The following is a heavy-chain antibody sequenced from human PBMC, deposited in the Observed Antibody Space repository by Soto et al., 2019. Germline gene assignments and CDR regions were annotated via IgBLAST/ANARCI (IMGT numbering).Heavy chain of an antibody. D-gene: IGHD1-26*01. CDR1: GFTFGDYA. V-gene: IGHV3-49*04. Sequence: EVQLVESGGGLVQPGRSLRLSCTASGFTFGDYALNWVRQAPGKGLEWVGFIRSKAYGGTTEYAASVQGRFSISRDDSKSIAYLQMNSLETDDTAVYYCATSPRRGITFVWAYYFDYWGRGTLVTVSS. CDR2: IRSKAYGGTT. J-gene: IGHJ4*02. CDR3: ATSPRRGITFVWAYYFDY.